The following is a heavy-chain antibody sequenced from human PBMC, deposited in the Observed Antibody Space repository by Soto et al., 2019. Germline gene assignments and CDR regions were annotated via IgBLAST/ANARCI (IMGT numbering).Heavy chain of an antibody. CDR1: GFTFSNYG. J-gene: IGHJ1*01. Sequence: ESGGGVVQPGRSLRLSCAASGFTFSNYGMHWVRQAPGKGLEWVAVISYDGTDKYYSDSVKGRFTVSRDNSRNTLYLQMNSLRAEDTALYYCAKKGDGYKTQYFQHWGQGTLVTVSS. V-gene: IGHV3-30*18. CDR3: AKKGDGYKTQYFQH. CDR2: ISYDGTDK. D-gene: IGHD1-20*01.